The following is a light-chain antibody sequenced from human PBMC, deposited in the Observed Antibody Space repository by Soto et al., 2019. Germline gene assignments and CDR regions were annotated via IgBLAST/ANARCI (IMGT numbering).Light chain of an antibody. CDR1: QSISSW. CDR2: DAS. J-gene: IGKJ1*01. V-gene: IGKV1-5*01. CDR3: QQYNSYSAP. Sequence: DIQMTQSPSTLSASVGDRVTITCRASQSISSWLAWYQQKPGKAPKLLIYDASSLESGVPSRFSGSGSGTEFTLTISSLQPDDFATDYCQQYNSYSAPFGQGTKVEIK.